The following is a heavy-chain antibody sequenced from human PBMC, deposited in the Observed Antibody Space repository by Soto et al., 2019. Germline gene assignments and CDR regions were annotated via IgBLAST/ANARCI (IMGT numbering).Heavy chain of an antibody. J-gene: IGHJ4*02. D-gene: IGHD2-21*02. Sequence: QVQLMQSGAEVKKPGASVKVSCKASGDTFTEYYIHWVRQAPGQGLEWMGTVNPSGGHTTYAQHFLGRVTMIRDTATSTLYMELTSLTSEDTAVYYCARGGHVVVVTAGLDYWGQGTLVTVSS. V-gene: IGHV1-46*01. CDR2: VNPSGGHT. CDR3: ARGGHVVVVTAGLDY. CDR1: GDTFTEYY.